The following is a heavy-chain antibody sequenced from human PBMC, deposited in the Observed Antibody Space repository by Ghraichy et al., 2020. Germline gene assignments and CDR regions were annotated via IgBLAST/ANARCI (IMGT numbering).Heavy chain of an antibody. Sequence: GGSLRLSCAASGFTFSSYAMSWVRQAPGKGLEWVSGISGSGGSTYYTDSVKGRFSISRDNSKNTLYLQINSLRAEDTAVYYCAKNKGNYYYGMDVWGQGTTVTVSS. D-gene: IGHD1/OR15-1a*01. CDR3: AKNKGNYYYGMDV. CDR2: ISGSGGST. V-gene: IGHV3-23*01. CDR1: GFTFSSYA. J-gene: IGHJ6*02.